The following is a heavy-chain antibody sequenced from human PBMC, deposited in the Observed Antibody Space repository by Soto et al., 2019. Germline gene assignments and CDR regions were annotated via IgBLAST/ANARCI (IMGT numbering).Heavy chain of an antibody. Sequence: QVQLQESGPGLVKPSQTLSLTCTVSGGSISSGGYYWSWIRQHPGKGLEWIGYIYYSGSTYYNPSLRCRVTISVDTSENQFSLKLSSVTAADTAVYYCASVGYYDGSGYNAFGIWGQGTMVTVSS. D-gene: IGHD3-22*01. J-gene: IGHJ3*02. CDR2: IYYSGST. V-gene: IGHV4-31*03. CDR1: GGSISSGGYY. CDR3: ASVGYYDGSGYNAFGI.